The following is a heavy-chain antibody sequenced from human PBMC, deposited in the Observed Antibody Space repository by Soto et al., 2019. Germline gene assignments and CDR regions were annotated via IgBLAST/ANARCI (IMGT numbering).Heavy chain of an antibody. J-gene: IGHJ5*02. CDR1: GGSISSANW. CDR3: ARLGSGDYNWFDP. D-gene: IGHD3-10*01. CDR2: IYHSGTT. V-gene: IGHV4-4*02. Sequence: QVQLQESGPGLVRPSETLSLACTVSGGSISSANWWSWIRQFPGNGLEYIGEIYHSGTTNYNPSLKSRLTIFVDKSKNQFSLNLTSVTAADTAVYYCARLGSGDYNWFDPWGQGTLVSVSS.